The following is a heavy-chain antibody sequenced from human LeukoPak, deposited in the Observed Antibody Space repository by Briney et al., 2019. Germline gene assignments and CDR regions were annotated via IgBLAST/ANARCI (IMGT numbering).Heavy chain of an antibody. Sequence: GASVKVSCKASGYTFTSYAINWVRQATGHGLEWMGWMNPNSGNTGYAQKFQGRVTMTRNTSISTAYMELSSLRSEDTAVYYCARYQYYDFWSGPDYWGQGTLVTVSS. CDR1: GYTFTSYA. CDR3: ARYQYYDFWSGPDY. V-gene: IGHV1-8*01. J-gene: IGHJ4*02. D-gene: IGHD3-3*01. CDR2: MNPNSGNT.